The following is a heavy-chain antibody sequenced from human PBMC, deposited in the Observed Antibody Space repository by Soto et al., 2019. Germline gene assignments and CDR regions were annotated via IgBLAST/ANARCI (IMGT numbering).Heavy chain of an antibody. J-gene: IGHJ4*02. V-gene: IGHV3-21*06. CDR2: ISSTTNYI. CDR3: ARESEDLTSNFDY. CDR1: GFTFTRYS. Sequence: GGSLRLSCAASGFTFTRYSMNWVRQAPGKGLEWVSSISSTTNYIYYGDSMKGRFTISRDNAKNSLYLEMNSLRAEDTAVYYCARESEDLTSNFDYWGQGSLVTVSS.